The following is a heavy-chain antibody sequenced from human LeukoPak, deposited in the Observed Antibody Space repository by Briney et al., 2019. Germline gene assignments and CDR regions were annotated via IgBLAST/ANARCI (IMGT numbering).Heavy chain of an antibody. J-gene: IGHJ5*02. CDR3: ARVAIAVEPDNWFDP. CDR1: GGSFSGYY. Sequence: SETLSLTCAVYGGSFSGYYWSWIRQPPGKGLEWIGEINHGENTNYNPSLKSRVTISVDTSKNQFSLKLSSVTAADTAVYYCARVAIAVEPDNWFDPWGQGTLVTVSS. V-gene: IGHV4-34*01. D-gene: IGHD6-19*01. CDR2: INHGENT.